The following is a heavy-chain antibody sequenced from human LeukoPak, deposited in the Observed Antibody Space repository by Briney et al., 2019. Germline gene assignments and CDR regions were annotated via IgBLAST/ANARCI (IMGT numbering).Heavy chain of an antibody. V-gene: IGHV3-48*03. D-gene: IGHD2-2*01. CDR2: ISSSGSTI. J-gene: IGHJ3*02. Sequence: GGSLRLSCAASGFTFSSYEMNWVRQAPGKGLEWVSYISSSGSTIYYADSVKGRFTISRDNAKNSLYLRMNSLRREDTAVYYCARAPRYCSSTSCYGAFDIWGQGTMVTVSS. CDR3: ARAPRYCSSTSCYGAFDI. CDR1: GFTFSSYE.